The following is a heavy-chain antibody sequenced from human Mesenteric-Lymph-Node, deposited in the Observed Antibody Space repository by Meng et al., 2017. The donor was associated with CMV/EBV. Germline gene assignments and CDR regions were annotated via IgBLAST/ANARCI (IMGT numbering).Heavy chain of an antibody. Sequence: GESLKISCAASGFIVRTNDMSWVRQAPGKGLEWVSVIYSGGPTDYAESVKGRFTISRHSSTNTLYLQMNSLRAEDTAVYYCARAFGGNYFNGMDVWGQGTTVTVSS. J-gene: IGHJ6*02. CDR1: GFIVRTND. V-gene: IGHV3-53*01. CDR2: IYSGGPT. CDR3: ARAFGGNYFNGMDV. D-gene: IGHD1-26*01.